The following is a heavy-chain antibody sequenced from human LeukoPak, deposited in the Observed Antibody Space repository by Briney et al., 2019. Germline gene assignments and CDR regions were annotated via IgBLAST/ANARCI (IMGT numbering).Heavy chain of an antibody. V-gene: IGHV3-53*01. D-gene: IGHD5-18*01. CDR2: IYSGGST. Sequence: GGSLRLSCAASGFTVSSNYMSWVRQAPGKGLEWVSVIYSGGSTYYADSVKGRFTISRDNSKNTLYLQMNSLRAEDTAVYYCARGHVDTAMATSEPDYWGQGTLVTVSS. J-gene: IGHJ4*02. CDR1: GFTVSSNY. CDR3: ARGHVDTAMATSEPDY.